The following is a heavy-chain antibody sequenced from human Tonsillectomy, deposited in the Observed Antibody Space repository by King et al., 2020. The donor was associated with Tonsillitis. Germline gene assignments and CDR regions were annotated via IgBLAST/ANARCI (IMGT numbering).Heavy chain of an antibody. CDR2: ITRTTHSI. D-gene: IGHD3-3*01. CDR3: ARGEQYFDFWSGYNYFDA. J-gene: IGHJ4*02. V-gene: IGHV3-48*01. CDR1: GFTFSSYS. Sequence: VQLVESGGGLVQPGGSLRLSCAASGFTFSSYSMNWVRQAPGKGLEWISYITRTTHSIYYADFLRGRFTISRDNSKNSLYLQMNSLRAEDTAVYFCARGEQYFDFWSGYNYFDAWGQGTLVTVSS.